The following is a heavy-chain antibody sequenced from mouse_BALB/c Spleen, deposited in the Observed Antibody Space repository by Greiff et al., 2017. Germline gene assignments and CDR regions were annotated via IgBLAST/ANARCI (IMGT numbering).Heavy chain of an antibody. Sequence: VKVVESGPDLVAPSQSLSITCTVSGFSLTSYGVHWVRQPPGKGLEWLVVIWSDGSTTYNSALKSRLSISKDNSKSQVFLKMNSLQTDDTAMYYCARHGATATPMDYWGQGTSVTVSS. CDR2: IWSDGST. J-gene: IGHJ4*01. CDR3: ARHGATATPMDY. D-gene: IGHD1-2*01. CDR1: GFSLTSYG. V-gene: IGHV2-6-2*01.